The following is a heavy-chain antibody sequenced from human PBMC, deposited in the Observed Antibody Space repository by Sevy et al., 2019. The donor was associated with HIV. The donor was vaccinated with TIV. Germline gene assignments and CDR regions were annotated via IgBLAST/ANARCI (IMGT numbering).Heavy chain of an antibody. V-gene: IGHV1-2*02. Sequence: ASVKVSCKASGYTFTGYYMHWVRQAPGQGLEWMGWINPNSGGTNYAQKFQGRVTMTRDTSISTDYMELSRLRSDDTAVYYCARTRDPGYCSSTSCYTGEGYYYYYGMDVWGQGTTVTVSS. D-gene: IGHD2-2*02. CDR2: INPNSGGT. CDR1: GYTFTGYY. J-gene: IGHJ6*02. CDR3: ARTRDPGYCSSTSCYTGEGYYYYYGMDV.